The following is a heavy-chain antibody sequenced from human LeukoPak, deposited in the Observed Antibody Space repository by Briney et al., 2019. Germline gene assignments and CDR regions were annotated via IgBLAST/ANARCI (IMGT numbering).Heavy chain of an antibody. CDR1: GYTLTELS. Sequence: ASVKVSCKVSGYTLTELSMHWVRQAPGKGLEWMGGFDPEDGETIYAQKFQGRVTMTEDTSTDTAYMELSSLRSEDTAVYYCATGYSSGRYPAYWGQGTLVTVSS. D-gene: IGHD6-19*01. CDR3: ATGYSSGRYPAY. CDR2: FDPEDGET. V-gene: IGHV1-24*01. J-gene: IGHJ4*02.